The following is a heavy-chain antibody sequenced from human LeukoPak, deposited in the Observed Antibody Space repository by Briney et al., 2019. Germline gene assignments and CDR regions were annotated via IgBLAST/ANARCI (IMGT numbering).Heavy chain of an antibody. CDR3: ARQDRGYYSLDP. D-gene: IGHD3-22*01. V-gene: IGHV4-30-2*01. CDR1: GGSISSGGYY. CDR2: IYHSGST. Sequence: SQTLSLTCTVSGGSISSGGYYWSWIRQPPGKGLEWIGYIYHSGSTYYNPSLKSRVTISVDRSKNQFSLKLSSVTAADTAVYYCARQDRGYYSLDPWGQGTLVTVSS. J-gene: IGHJ5*02.